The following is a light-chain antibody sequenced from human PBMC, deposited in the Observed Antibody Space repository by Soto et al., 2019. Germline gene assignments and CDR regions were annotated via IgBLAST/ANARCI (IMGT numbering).Light chain of an antibody. CDR3: QQTRSYPST. V-gene: IGKV1-9*01. CDR1: QDINSY. Sequence: IQLTQSPSSLSASIGDRVTITCRASQDINSYLAWYQQKPGKAPNLLIYEASILQRGVPSRFSGSNSGTDFTLTISSLQAEDFVTYYCQQTRSYPSTFGGGTKVEIK. CDR2: EAS. J-gene: IGKJ4*01.